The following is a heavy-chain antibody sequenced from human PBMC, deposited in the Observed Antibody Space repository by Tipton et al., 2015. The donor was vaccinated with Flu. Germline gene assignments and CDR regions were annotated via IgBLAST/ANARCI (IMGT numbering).Heavy chain of an antibody. D-gene: IGHD2-21*02. J-gene: IGHJ6*02. CDR3: ARDRVLFCGADCYPDYYYYYGLDV. Sequence: GSLRLSCAASGFTFSSYWMYWVRQVPGKGLVWVSLINSDGSSTNYADSVKGRFTVSRDNAKNTLYLQMNSLRAEDTAVYYCARDRVLFCGADCYPDYYYYYGLDVWGQGTTVTVSS. CDR2: INSDGSST. V-gene: IGHV3-74*01. CDR1: GFTFSSYW.